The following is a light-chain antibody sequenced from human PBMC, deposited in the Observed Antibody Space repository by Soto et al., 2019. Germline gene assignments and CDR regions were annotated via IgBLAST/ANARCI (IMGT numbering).Light chain of an antibody. CDR1: SSDVGGYNY. J-gene: IGLJ1*01. V-gene: IGLV2-11*01. CDR2: DVS. CDR3: GSYAGSPRYV. Sequence: QSALTQPRSVSGSPGQSVTISCTGTSSDVGGYNYVSWYQQHPGKAPKVMIYDVSERPSGVPDRFSGSKSGNTASLTISGLQAEDESDYYCGSYAGSPRYVFGTGTKGTVL.